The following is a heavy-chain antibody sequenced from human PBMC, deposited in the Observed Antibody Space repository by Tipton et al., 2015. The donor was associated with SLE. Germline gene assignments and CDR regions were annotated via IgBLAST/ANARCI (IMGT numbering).Heavy chain of an antibody. D-gene: IGHD1-26*01. J-gene: IGHJ4*02. CDR2: IYRTGTT. CDR3: ARSWSGRREFDY. CDR1: DDSVSSAYY. V-gene: IGHV4-38-2*02. Sequence: TLSLTCIVSDDSVSSAYYWAWIRQPPGKGLQWIACIYRTGTTYVNPSLKSRVSMSMDTSNNRFSLTMTSLTVADTAVCYCARSWSGRREFDYWGPGTLVTVSS.